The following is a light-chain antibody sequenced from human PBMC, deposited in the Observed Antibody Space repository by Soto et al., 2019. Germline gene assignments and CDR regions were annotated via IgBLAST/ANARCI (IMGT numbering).Light chain of an antibody. CDR2: TGA. CDR3: QQANSFPLT. J-gene: IGKJ4*01. Sequence: IQMTQSPSSVSASVGDRVSITCRASQGISNWLAWYQQKPGRAPKLLIYTGASLQSGVPSRFSGTGSGTDFTLNISSLHPEDVATYYCQQANSFPLTFGGGPKVEIK. CDR1: QGISNW. V-gene: IGKV1-12*01.